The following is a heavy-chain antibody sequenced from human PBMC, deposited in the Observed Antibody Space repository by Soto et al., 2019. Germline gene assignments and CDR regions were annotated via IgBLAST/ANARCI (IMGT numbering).Heavy chain of an antibody. CDR3: ARYDGDYVGWVYGMDV. V-gene: IGHV1-8*01. CDR1: GYAFTSYD. D-gene: IGHD4-17*01. J-gene: IGHJ6*02. Sequence: ASVKVSFKASGYAFTSYDITWVRQATGQGLEWMGWMNPNSGNTVYAQKFQGRVTMTRNTSISTAYRELSSLRSEDTSLYYCARYDGDYVGWVYGMDVWGQGTTVTVSS. CDR2: MNPNSGNT.